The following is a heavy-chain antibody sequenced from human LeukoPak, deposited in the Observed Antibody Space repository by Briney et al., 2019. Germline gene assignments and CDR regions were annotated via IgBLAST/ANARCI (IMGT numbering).Heavy chain of an antibody. CDR3: ARGCRGKYQLLMNYYYGMDV. V-gene: IGHV3-66*01. D-gene: IGHD2-2*01. J-gene: IGHJ6*02. CDR2: IYSGGST. Sequence: PGGSLRLSCAASGFTVSSNYMSWVRQAAWKGLEWVSVIYSGGSTYYADSVNGRFTISRDNSKNTLYLQMNSLRAEDTAVYYCARGCRGKYQLLMNYYYGMDVWGQGTTVTVSS. CDR1: GFTVSSNY.